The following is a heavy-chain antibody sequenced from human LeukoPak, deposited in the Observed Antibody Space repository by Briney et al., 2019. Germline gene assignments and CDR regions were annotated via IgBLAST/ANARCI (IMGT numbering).Heavy chain of an antibody. CDR1: RFTFSSYG. V-gene: IGHV3-30*18. Sequence: PGGSLRLSCAASRFTFSSYGMHWVRQAPGKGLEWVAVISDDGTNKFYAESVKGRFTISRDNSKNALYLQMNSLRAEDTAVYYCAKDSYYDILTGLGWFDPWGQGTLVTVSS. D-gene: IGHD3-9*01. CDR3: AKDSYYDILTGLGWFDP. J-gene: IGHJ5*02. CDR2: ISDDGTNK.